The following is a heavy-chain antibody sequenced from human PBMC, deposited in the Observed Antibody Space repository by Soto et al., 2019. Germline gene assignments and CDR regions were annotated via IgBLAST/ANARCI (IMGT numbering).Heavy chain of an antibody. D-gene: IGHD3-22*01. CDR1: GGSISSSRYY. CDR2: IEHVGGT. CDR3: ARLGYFYERGGAYYFDY. Sequence: QLQLQESGPGLVKPSETLSLTCTVSGGSISSSRYYWGWIRQPPGKGLEWIGTIEHVGGTYYNPSLKSPLTISVDTSKNQFSLKLSSVTAADTAVYFCARLGYFYERGGAYYFDYWGQGTLVTVSS. J-gene: IGHJ4*02. V-gene: IGHV4-39*01.